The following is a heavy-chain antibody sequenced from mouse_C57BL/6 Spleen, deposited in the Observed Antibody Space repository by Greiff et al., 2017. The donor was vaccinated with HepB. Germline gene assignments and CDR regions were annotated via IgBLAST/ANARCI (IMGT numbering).Heavy chain of an antibody. CDR2: IHPNSGST. J-gene: IGHJ4*01. CDR3: ARGDDYDDAMDY. V-gene: IGHV1-64*01. CDR1: GYTFTSYW. D-gene: IGHD2-4*01. Sequence: LQQPGAELVKPGASVKLSCKASGYTFTSYWMHWVKQRPGQGLEWIGMIHPNSGSTNYNEKFKSKATLTVDKSSSTAYMQLSSLTSEDSAVYYCARGDDYDDAMDYWGQGTSVTVSS.